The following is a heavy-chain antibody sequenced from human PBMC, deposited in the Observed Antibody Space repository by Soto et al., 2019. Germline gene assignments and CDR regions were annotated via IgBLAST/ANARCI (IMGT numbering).Heavy chain of an antibody. V-gene: IGHV1-58*01. CDR3: AADSTESIL. Sequence: TPVEIASKASGYTFSISGVSWVRQARGQGLEWIGWIIAYNGNTNYAQKFQERVTITRDMSTSTAYMELRSLRSEDTAVYYCAADSTESILWGQGTLVTVS. D-gene: IGHD2-21*01. J-gene: IGHJ4*02. CDR2: IIAYNGNT. CDR1: GYTFSISG.